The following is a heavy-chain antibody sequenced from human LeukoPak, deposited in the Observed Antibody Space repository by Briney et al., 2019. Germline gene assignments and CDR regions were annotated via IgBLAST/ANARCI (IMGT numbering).Heavy chain of an antibody. CDR1: GGSISRYY. Sequence: KTSETLSLTCSVSGGSISRYYWGWIRQPPGKGLEWIGYIYYSGSTNYNSSLKSRVTISVDTSKNQFSLKLSSVTAADTAVYYCARRNGGDWLDPWGQGILVTVSS. D-gene: IGHD2-8*01. V-gene: IGHV4-59*08. CDR2: IYYSGST. J-gene: IGHJ5*02. CDR3: ARRNGGDWLDP.